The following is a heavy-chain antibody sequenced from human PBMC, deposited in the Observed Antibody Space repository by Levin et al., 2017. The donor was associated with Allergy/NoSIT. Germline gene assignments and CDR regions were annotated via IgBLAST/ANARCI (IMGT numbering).Heavy chain of an antibody. D-gene: IGHD3-10*01. CDR3: SRGGGFGELVDS. CDR1: GDSIRSGSYY. V-gene: IGHV4-61*02. CDR2: IYASGRT. J-gene: IGHJ5*01. Sequence: PSQTLSLTCTVSGDSIRSGSYYWSWIRQSAGKRLEWIGRIYASGRTNYNPSLQSRVSISVDTTKNQFSLKVTSVTAADTAVYYCSRGGGFGELVDSWGQGTLVTVSS.